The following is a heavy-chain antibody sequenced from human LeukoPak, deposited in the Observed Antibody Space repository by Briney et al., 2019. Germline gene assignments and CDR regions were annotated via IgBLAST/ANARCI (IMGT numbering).Heavy chain of an antibody. D-gene: IGHD2-15*01. J-gene: IGHJ4*02. V-gene: IGHV1-3*01. CDR1: GYTFTSYA. CDR2: INAGNGNT. Sequence: GASVKVSCKASGYTFTSYAMHWVRQAPGQMLEWMGWINAGNGNTKYSQKFQGRVTITRDTSASTAYMELSSLRSEDTAVYYCARDRRDCSGGSCYYLLSYWGQGTLVTVSS. CDR3: ARDRRDCSGGSCYYLLSY.